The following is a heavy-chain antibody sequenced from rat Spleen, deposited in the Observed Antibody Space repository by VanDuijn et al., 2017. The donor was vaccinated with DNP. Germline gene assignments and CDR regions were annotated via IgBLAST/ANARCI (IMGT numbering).Heavy chain of an antibody. D-gene: IGHD1-11*01. CDR3: ASGPNYGGWSDYFDY. V-gene: IGHV4-2*01. CDR1: GFNFNDYW. CDR2: INQDSSTI. Sequence: EVKLVESGGGLVQPGRSLKLSCAASGFNFNDYWMGWVRQAPGKGLEWIGAINQDSSTINYTPSLKDKFTISRDNAQNTLYLQMSKLGSEDTAIYYCASGPNYGGWSDYFDYWGQGVMVTVSS. J-gene: IGHJ2*01.